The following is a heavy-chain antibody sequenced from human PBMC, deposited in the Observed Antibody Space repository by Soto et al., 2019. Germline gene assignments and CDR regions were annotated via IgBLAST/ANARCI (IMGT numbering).Heavy chain of an antibody. CDR3: ARGLLTMVRGVSYGMDV. CDR1: GGSITSSSYY. J-gene: IGHJ6*02. V-gene: IGHV4-39*01. D-gene: IGHD3-10*01. Sequence: ASETLSLTCTVSGGSITSSSYYWGWIRQPPGKGLEWIGSIYYSGSTYYNPSLKSRVTISVDTSKNQFSLKLSSVTAADTAVYYCARGLLTMVRGVSYGMDVWGQGTTVTVSS. CDR2: IYYSGST.